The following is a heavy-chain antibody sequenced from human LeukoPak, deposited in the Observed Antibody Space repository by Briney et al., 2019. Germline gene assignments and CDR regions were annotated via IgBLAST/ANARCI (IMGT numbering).Heavy chain of an antibody. CDR1: GFTFTSYG. CDR2: ISGSGTTT. CDR3: VRDWGYDSSGYWQKYFDT. D-gene: IGHD3-22*01. Sequence: GGSLRLSCAASGFTFTSYGMSWVRQAPGKGLEWVSAISGSGTTTYYADSVKGRFTISRDNAKNTVYLQMNSLRAEDTAVYYCVRDWGYDSSGYWQKYFDTWGQGTLVAVSS. J-gene: IGHJ4*02. V-gene: IGHV3-23*01.